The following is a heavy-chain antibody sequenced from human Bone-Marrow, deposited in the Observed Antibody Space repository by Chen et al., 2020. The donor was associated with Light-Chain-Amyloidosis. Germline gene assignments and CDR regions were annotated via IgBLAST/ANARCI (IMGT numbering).Heavy chain of an antibody. V-gene: IGHV3-48*03. CDR2: ISAGGDSM. J-gene: IGHJ4*02. D-gene: IGHD1-1*01. Sequence: QLVESGGSLVQPGGSLRLSCAASGFTLTTYGMNWVRQAPGKGLEWVSFISAGGDSMYYADSVKGRFNVSRGDARNALFLQMNGLRAEDTAVDHCSRGAVAPGDTDYWGQGTLVTVSS. CDR1: GFTLTTYG. CDR3: SRGAVAPGDTDY.